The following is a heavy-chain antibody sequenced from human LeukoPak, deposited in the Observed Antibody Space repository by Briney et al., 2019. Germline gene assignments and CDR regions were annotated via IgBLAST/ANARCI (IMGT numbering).Heavy chain of an antibody. CDR2: IYYSGST. D-gene: IGHD3-10*01. CDR1: GGSISSYY. V-gene: IGHV4-59*01. J-gene: IGHJ6*03. Sequence: SETLSLTCTVSGGSISSYYWSWIRQPPGKGLEWIGYIYYSGSTNYNPSLKSRVTISVDTSKNQFSLKLSSVTAADTAVYYCARGRGSGSYRFTYYYYYMDVWGKGTTVTISS. CDR3: ARGRGSGSYRFTYYYYYMDV.